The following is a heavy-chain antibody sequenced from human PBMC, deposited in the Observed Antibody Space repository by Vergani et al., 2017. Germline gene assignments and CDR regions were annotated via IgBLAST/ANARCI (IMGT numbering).Heavy chain of an antibody. Sequence: QVQLQESGPGLVKPSETLSLTCAVYGGSFSGYYWSWIRQPPGKGLEWIGEINHSGSTNYNPSLKSRVTISVDTSKNQFSLKLSSVTAADTAVYYCAREAAGYFDYWGQGTLVTVSS. CDR1: GGSFSGYY. V-gene: IGHV4-34*01. D-gene: IGHD6-13*01. CDR2: INHSGST. CDR3: AREAAGYFDY. J-gene: IGHJ4*02.